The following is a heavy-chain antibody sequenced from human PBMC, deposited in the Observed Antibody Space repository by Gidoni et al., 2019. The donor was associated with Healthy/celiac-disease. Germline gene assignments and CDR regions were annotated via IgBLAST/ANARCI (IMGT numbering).Heavy chain of an antibody. CDR3: ARQGKSIAARKQQFFDY. V-gene: IGHV3-33*01. Sequence: QVQLVESGGGVVQPGRSLRLSCAASGFTFSSYGMHWVRQAPGKGLEWVAVIWYDGSNKYYADSVKGRFTISRDNSKNTLYLQMNSLRAEDTAVYYCARQGKSIAARKQQFFDYWGQGTLVTVSS. J-gene: IGHJ4*02. CDR2: IWYDGSNK. D-gene: IGHD6-6*01. CDR1: GFTFSSYG.